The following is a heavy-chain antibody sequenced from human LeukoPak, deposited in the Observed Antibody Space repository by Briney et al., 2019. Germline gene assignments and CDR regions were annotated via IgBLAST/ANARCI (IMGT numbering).Heavy chain of an antibody. CDR1: GGTFSSYA. Sequence: SVKVSCKASGGTFSSYAISWVRQAPGQGLEWMGGIIPIFGTANYAQKFQGRVTITTDESTSTAYMELSSLRSEDTAVYYCARRSTSWASFDYWGQGTLVTVSP. CDR2: IIPIFGTA. D-gene: IGHD2-2*01. J-gene: IGHJ4*02. CDR3: ARRSTSWASFDY. V-gene: IGHV1-69*05.